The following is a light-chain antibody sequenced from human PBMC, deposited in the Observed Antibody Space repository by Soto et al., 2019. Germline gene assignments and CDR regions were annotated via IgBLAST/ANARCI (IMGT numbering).Light chain of an antibody. CDR1: QXVSSN. J-gene: IGKJ1*01. CDR2: GAS. V-gene: IGKV3-15*01. CDR3: XXYNNWPG. Sequence: EIVMTQSPATLSVSPGXRXTXXXXASQXVSSNLAWYQQKPGQAPRLLIYGASTRATGIPARFSGSGSGTEFTLTISSLQSXDFAVYXCXXYNNWPGFGQGTKVEIK.